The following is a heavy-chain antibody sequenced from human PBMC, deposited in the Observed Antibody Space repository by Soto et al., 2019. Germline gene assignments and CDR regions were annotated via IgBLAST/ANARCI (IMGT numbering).Heavy chain of an antibody. V-gene: IGHV1-69*01. Sequence: QVQLVQSGAEVKKPGSSVKVSCKASGGTFSSYAISWVRQAPGQGLEWMGGIIPIFGTANYAQKFQGRGTITADESTSTAYMELSSLRSEDTAVYYCARDGGPHDSRGYRPFSLLRWFDPWGQGTLVTVSS. CDR2: IIPIFGTA. CDR3: ARDGGPHDSRGYRPFSLLRWFDP. J-gene: IGHJ5*02. CDR1: GGTFSSYA. D-gene: IGHD3-22*01.